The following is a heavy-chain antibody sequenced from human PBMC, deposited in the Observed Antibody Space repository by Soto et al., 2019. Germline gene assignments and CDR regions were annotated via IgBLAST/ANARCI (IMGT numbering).Heavy chain of an antibody. Sequence: SETLSLTWVVSDKSISKDIWWNWVRQPPGQGLEWIGEVHQTNGALYNPALRRRVTVSADLFNSKIFLEVHPLGAADTAVYYCARAGSWNLESWGPGTPVTVSS. V-gene: IGHV4-4*02. D-gene: IGHD1-1*01. CDR3: ARAGSWNLES. J-gene: IGHJ4*02. CDR2: VHQTNGA. CDR1: DKSISKDIW.